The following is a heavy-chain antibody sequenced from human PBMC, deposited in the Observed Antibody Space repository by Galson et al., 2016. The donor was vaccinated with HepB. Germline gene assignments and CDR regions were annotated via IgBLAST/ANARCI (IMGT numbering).Heavy chain of an antibody. CDR1: GFTFMNFG. Sequence: SLRLSCAASGFTFMNFGMTWVRQAPGEGLEWVSTICGSCGDIDYADSVQGRFTISRDNSKNTLSLQMNSLRAEDTATYYCAIDPSHWIENPFALWGQGTLVTVSS. D-gene: IGHD2-2*03. J-gene: IGHJ4*02. V-gene: IGHV3-23*01. CDR3: AIDPSHWIENPFAL. CDR2: ICGSCGDI.